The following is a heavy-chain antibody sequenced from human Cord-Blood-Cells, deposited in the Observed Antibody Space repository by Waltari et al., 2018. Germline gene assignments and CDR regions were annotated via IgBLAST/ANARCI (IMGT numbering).Heavy chain of an antibody. CDR1: GFTFSSYS. CDR2: ISSSSSYI. CDR3: ARDFDPAARRGLWSSDWYFDL. V-gene: IGHV3-21*01. J-gene: IGHJ2*01. Sequence: EVQLVESGGGLVKPGGSLRLSCAASGFTFSSYSMNWVRQAPGKGLEWVSSISSSSSYIYYADSVKGRFTISRDNAKNSLYLQMNSLRAEDTAVYYCARDFDPAARRGLWSSDWYFDLWGRGTLVTVSS. D-gene: IGHD6-6*01.